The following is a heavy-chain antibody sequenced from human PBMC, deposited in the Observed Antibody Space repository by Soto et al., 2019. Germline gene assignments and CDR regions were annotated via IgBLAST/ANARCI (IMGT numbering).Heavy chain of an antibody. CDR1: GGSFSGYY. CDR2: INHSGST. J-gene: IGHJ4*02. Sequence: QVQLQQWGAGLLKPSETLSLTCAVYGGSFSGYYWSWIRQPPGKGLEWIGEINHSGSTNYNPSLKSRVPISVDTSKNQFSLKLSSVTAADTAVYYCARGHQAPPPHLGYWGQGTLVTVSS. V-gene: IGHV4-34*01. CDR3: ARGHQAPPPHLGY.